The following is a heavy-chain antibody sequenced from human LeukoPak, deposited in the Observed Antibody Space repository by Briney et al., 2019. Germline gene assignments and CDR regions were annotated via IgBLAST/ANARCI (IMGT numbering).Heavy chain of an antibody. CDR2: ISYSGST. CDR1: GDSISSSSYY. CDR3: ARLYCGSDCSIDY. Sequence: SETLSLTCTVSGDSISSSSYYWGCIRQPPGKGLEWIGSISYSGSTYHNPSLKSRVTISVDTSKNQFSLKLSSVTAADTAVYYCARLYCGSDCSIDYWGQGTLFTVSS. D-gene: IGHD2-21*02. V-gene: IGHV4-39*07. J-gene: IGHJ4*02.